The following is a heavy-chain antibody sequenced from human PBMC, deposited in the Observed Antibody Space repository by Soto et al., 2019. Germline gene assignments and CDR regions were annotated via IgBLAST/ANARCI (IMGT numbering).Heavy chain of an antibody. CDR1: GFTFSSYG. CDR3: AKAVLEWLLRGSYGMDV. Sequence: QVQLVESGGGVVQPGRSLRLSCAASGFTFSSYGMHWVRQAPGKGLECVAVISYDGSNKYYADSVKGRFTISRDNSKNTLYLQMNSLRAEDTAVYYCAKAVLEWLLRGSYGMDVWGQGTTVTVSS. D-gene: IGHD3-3*01. CDR2: ISYDGSNK. V-gene: IGHV3-30*18. J-gene: IGHJ6*02.